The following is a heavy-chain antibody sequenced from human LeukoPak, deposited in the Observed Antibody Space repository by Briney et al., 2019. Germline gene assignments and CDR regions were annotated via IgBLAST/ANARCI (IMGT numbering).Heavy chain of an antibody. Sequence: SQTLSLTCAISGDSVSSNSAAWNWIRQSPSRGLEWLGRTYYRSKWYNDYAVSVKSRITINPDTSKNQFSLQLNSVTPEDTAVYYCARAKRGYSYGYHGRECYMDVWGKGTTVTVS. CDR3: ARAKRGYSYGYHGRECYMDV. D-gene: IGHD5-18*01. CDR2: TYYRSKWYN. CDR1: GDSVSSNSAA. J-gene: IGHJ6*03. V-gene: IGHV6-1*01.